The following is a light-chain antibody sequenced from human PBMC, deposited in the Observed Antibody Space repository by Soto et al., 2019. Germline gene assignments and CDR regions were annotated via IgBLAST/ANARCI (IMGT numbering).Light chain of an antibody. CDR2: GAS. J-gene: IGKJ4*01. V-gene: IGKV3-20*01. Sequence: IVLTQSPGTLSLSPGERATLSCRASQTVSNTFLAWYQEKPGRGPRLLIYGASTRATGIPDRFRGSGSGTHFTLTLSRLDPEDFAVYYCRQYGRSLEFAVGGGTKVESK. CDR3: RQYGRSLEFA. CDR1: QTVSNTF.